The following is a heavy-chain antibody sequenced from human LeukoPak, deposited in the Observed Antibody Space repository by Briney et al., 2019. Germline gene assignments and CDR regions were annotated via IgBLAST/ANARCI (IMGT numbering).Heavy chain of an antibody. CDR3: AREENFLGGWYVDY. D-gene: IGHD6-19*01. J-gene: IGHJ4*02. Sequence: GRSLRLSCAASGFTFSSYGMHWVRQAPGKGLEWVAVIWYDGRNKYYADSVKGRFTISRDNSKNTLYLHMNSLRAEDTAVYYCAREENFLGGWYVDYWGQGTLVTVSS. CDR2: IWYDGRNK. CDR1: GFTFSSYG. V-gene: IGHV3-33*01.